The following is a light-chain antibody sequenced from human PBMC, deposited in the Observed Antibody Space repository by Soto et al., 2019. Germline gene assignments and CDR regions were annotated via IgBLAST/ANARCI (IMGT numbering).Light chain of an antibody. V-gene: IGKV1-39*01. CDR2: GAS. CDR1: QSIGSY. CDR3: QQSYTTTRT. J-gene: IGKJ2*01. Sequence: DIQMTQSPSPLSASVGDRVTITCRASQSIGSYLTWYQQRPGKVPRLLIYGASNLQSGVPSRFSGSGSGTDFTLTISSLQPEDFAIYYCQQSYTTTRTFGQGTKVDIK.